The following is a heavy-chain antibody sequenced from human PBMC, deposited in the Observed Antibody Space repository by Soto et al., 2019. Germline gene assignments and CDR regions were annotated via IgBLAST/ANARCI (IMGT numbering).Heavy chain of an antibody. CDR3: ARHIEPAGMASDY. Sequence: QLQLQESGPGLVKPSETLSLTCTVSGGSISSNSYNWGWIRQPPGKGLEWIGSIYFSGRTHYNPSLKSRLTISVDTSENQFSLKLSYVTATDTAVYYCARHIEPAGMASDYWGQGTLVTVSS. D-gene: IGHD2-2*01. CDR2: IYFSGRT. J-gene: IGHJ4*02. CDR1: GGSISSNSYN. V-gene: IGHV4-39*01.